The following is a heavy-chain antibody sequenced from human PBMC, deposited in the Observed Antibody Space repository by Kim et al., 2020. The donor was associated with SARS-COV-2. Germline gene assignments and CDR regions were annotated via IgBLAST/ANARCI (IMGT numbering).Heavy chain of an antibody. Sequence: SVKVSCKASGGTFSSYAISWVRQAPGQGLEWMGRIIPILGIANYAQKFQGRVTITADKSTSTAYMELSSLGSEDTAVYYCARESGTYYYGSGSYSNFDYWGQGTLVTVSS. CDR1: GGTFSSYA. CDR3: ARESGTYYYGSGSYSNFDY. J-gene: IGHJ4*02. CDR2: IIPILGIA. V-gene: IGHV1-69*04. D-gene: IGHD3-10*01.